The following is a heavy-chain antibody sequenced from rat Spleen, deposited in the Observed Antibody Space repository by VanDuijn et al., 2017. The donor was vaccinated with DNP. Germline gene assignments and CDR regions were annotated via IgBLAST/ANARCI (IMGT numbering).Heavy chain of an antibody. V-gene: IGHV5-31*01. D-gene: IGHD1-11*01. Sequence: EVQLVESGGGLVQPGRSMKLSCVASGFTFSYYWMAWIRQVPGKGLEWIASITSGSGTTSYPDSVKGRFTISRDNAKNTLYLQMNSLRSEDTATYYCARGGRSYFDYWGQGVMVTVSS. CDR1: GFTFSYYW. CDR3: ARGGRSYFDY. CDR2: ITSGSGTT. J-gene: IGHJ2*01.